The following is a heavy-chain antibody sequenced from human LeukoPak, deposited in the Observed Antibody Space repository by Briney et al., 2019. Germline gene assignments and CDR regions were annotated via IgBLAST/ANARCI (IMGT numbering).Heavy chain of an antibody. Sequence: GGSLRLSCAASGFTYSDYYMSWVRQAPGKGLEWVSYISSSGSTIYYADSVKGRFTISRDNAKNSLYLQMNSLRAEDTSVYYCARRSGGSLKGHYYYYMDVWGKGTTVTVSS. CDR3: ARRSGGSLKGHYYYYMDV. D-gene: IGHD2-15*01. CDR1: GFTYSDYY. J-gene: IGHJ6*03. V-gene: IGHV3-11*04. CDR2: ISSSGSTI.